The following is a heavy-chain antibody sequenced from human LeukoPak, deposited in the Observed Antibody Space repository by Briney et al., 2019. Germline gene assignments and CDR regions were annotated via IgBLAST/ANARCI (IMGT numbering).Heavy chain of an antibody. CDR1: GFTFSTYE. J-gene: IGHJ4*02. V-gene: IGHV3-48*03. CDR3: ARDNYDSSGPYYFDY. Sequence: PGGSLRLSCAASGFTFSTYEMTWVRQSPGKGLEWVSYISSSGSTIYYADSVKGRFTISRDNAGNSLYLQMNSLRAEDTAVYYCARDNYDSSGPYYFDYWGQGTLVTVSS. D-gene: IGHD3-22*01. CDR2: ISSSGSTI.